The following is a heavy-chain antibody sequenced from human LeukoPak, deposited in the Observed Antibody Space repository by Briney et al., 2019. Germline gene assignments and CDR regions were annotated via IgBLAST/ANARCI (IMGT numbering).Heavy chain of an antibody. V-gene: IGHV3-48*04. J-gene: IGHJ6*02. CDR1: GFTFSSYS. Sequence: GGSLRLSCAASGFTFSSYSMNWVRQAPGKGLEWVSYISSSGSTIYYADSVKGRFTISRDNAKNSLYLQMNSLRAEDTAVYYCARDIVATTTGYYYYGMDVWGQGTTVTVSS. CDR3: ARDIVATTTGYYYYGMDV. D-gene: IGHD5-12*01. CDR2: ISSSGSTI.